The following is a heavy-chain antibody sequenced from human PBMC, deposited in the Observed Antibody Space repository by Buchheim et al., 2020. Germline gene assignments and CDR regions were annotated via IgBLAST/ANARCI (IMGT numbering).Heavy chain of an antibody. CDR1: GFSFGGYA. J-gene: IGHJ4*02. CDR2: TSGSGATT. CDR3: AKADKGYNWNYFDH. D-gene: IGHD1-20*01. V-gene: IGHV3-23*01. Sequence: EVQLLESGGGLVQPGGSLRLSCAASGFSFGGYAMSWVRQAPGKGLEWVSDTSGSGATTYYADSVRGRFTISRDNSDDPLYLQMNTLRADDTAVYYCAKADKGYNWNYFDHWGQGTL.